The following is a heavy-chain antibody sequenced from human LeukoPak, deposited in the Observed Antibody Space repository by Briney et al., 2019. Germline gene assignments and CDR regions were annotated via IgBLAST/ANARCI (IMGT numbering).Heavy chain of an antibody. Sequence: SETLSLTCTVSGGSISSYYWSWIRQPPGKGLEWIGYIYYSGSTNYNPSLRSRVTISVDTSKNQFSLKLSSVTAADTAVYYCARVGARFGELYYWGQGTLVTVSS. CDR2: IYYSGST. J-gene: IGHJ4*02. CDR3: ARVGARFGELYY. CDR1: GGSISSYY. V-gene: IGHV4-59*01. D-gene: IGHD3-10*01.